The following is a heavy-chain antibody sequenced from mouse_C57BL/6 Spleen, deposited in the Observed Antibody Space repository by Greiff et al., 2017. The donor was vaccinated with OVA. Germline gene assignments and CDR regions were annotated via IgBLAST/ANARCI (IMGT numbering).Heavy chain of an antibody. CDR3: ARSGELRLPYAMDY. D-gene: IGHD3-2*02. J-gene: IGHJ4*01. CDR1: GYAFTNYL. CDR2: INPGSGGT. Sequence: QVQLKESGAELVRPGTSVKVSCKASGYAFTNYLIEWVKQRPGQGLEWIGVINPGSGGTNYNEKFKGKATLTADKSSSTAYMQLSSLTSEDSAVYFCARSGELRLPYAMDYWGQGTSVTVSS. V-gene: IGHV1-54*01.